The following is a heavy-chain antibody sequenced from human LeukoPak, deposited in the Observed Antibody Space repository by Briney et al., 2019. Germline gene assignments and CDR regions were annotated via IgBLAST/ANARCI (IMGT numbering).Heavy chain of an antibody. CDR1: GFTFSDYY. Sequence: NAGGSLRLSCAASGFTFSDYYMSWIRQAPGKGLEWVSYISSSGSTIYYADSVKGRFTISRDNAKNSLYLQMNSLRAEDMALYYCAKDIRKQLVIDTGDAFDIWGQGTMVTVSS. CDR2: ISSSGSTI. J-gene: IGHJ3*02. V-gene: IGHV3-11*01. CDR3: AKDIRKQLVIDTGDAFDI. D-gene: IGHD6-13*01.